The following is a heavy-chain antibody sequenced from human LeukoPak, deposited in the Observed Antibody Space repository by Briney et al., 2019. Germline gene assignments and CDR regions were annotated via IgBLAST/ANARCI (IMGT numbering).Heavy chain of an antibody. J-gene: IGHJ4*02. D-gene: IGHD5-24*01. Sequence: AGGSLRLSCAASGFDFSGYGMHWVRQAPGKGLEWVSGISWNSGSIGYADSVKGRFTISRDNAKNSLYLQMNSLRAEDTALYYCAKGYRKGRWLPLDYWGQGTLVTVSS. CDR3: AKGYRKGRWLPLDY. CDR1: GFDFSGYG. V-gene: IGHV3-9*01. CDR2: ISWNSGSI.